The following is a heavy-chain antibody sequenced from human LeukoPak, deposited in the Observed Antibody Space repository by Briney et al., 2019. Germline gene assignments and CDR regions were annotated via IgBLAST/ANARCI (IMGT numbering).Heavy chain of an antibody. V-gene: IGHV1-46*01. J-gene: IGHJ3*02. CDR1: GYTFTSYY. Sequence: GASVKVSCKASGYTFTSYYMHWVRQAPGQGLEWMGIINPSGGSTSYAQKFQGRVTMTRDMSTSTVYMELSSLRSGDTAVYYCASLAPRITRVRGVTIGDAFDIWGQGTMVTVSS. CDR3: ASLAPRITRVRGVTIGDAFDI. CDR2: INPSGGST. D-gene: IGHD3-10*01.